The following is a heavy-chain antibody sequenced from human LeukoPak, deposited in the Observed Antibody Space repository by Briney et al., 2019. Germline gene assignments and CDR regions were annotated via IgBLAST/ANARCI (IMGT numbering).Heavy chain of an antibody. Sequence: GGSLRLSCAASGFTFSSYWMSWVRQAPGKGLEWVASIKHDGSEKYYVDSVKGRFTISRDNAKKSLYLQMNSLRAEDTAVYYCARETPYYYDSSDAFDIWGQGTMVTVSS. CDR2: IKHDGSEK. J-gene: IGHJ3*02. D-gene: IGHD3-22*01. CDR3: ARETPYYYDSSDAFDI. V-gene: IGHV3-7*03. CDR1: GFTFSSYW.